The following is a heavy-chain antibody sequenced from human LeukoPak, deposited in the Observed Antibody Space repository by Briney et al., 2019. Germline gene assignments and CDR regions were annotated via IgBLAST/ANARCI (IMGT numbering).Heavy chain of an antibody. V-gene: IGHV4-39*01. CDR1: GGSISSSSYY. D-gene: IGHD3-22*01. J-gene: IGHJ4*02. Sequence: PSETLSLTCNVSGGSISSSSYYWGWIRQPPGKGLEWIGSIYYSGSTYYNPSLKSRVTISVDTSKNQFSLNLSSVTAADTAVYYCTRLYYDSSGYYQICYFDYWGQGTLVTVSS. CDR3: TRLYYDSSGYYQICYFDY. CDR2: IYYSGST.